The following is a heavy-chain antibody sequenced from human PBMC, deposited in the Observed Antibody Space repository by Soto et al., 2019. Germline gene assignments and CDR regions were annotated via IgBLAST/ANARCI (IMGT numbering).Heavy chain of an antibody. CDR2: ISAYNGNT. CDR3: ARDPIAAAGTFGGYYYYYCMDA. Sequence: ASVQVSCEASGYTSTSYGISWVRQAPGQGREWMGWISAYNGNTNYAQKLQGRVTMTTDTSTSTAYMELRSLRSNDTAVYYCARDPIAAAGTFGGYYYYYCMDAWGQGTTVTVSS. V-gene: IGHV1-18*04. J-gene: IGHJ6*02. D-gene: IGHD6-13*01. CDR1: GYTSTSYG.